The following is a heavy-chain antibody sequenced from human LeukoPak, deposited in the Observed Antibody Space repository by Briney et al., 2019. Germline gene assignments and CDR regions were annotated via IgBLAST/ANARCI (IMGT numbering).Heavy chain of an antibody. CDR1: GYSISSGYY. CDR3: ARRDGYNWRRNNWFDP. J-gene: IGHJ5*02. D-gene: IGHD5-24*01. V-gene: IGHV4-38-2*02. CDR2: IYYSGST. Sequence: SETLSLTCTVSGYSISSGYYWGWIRQPPGKGLEWIGSIYYSGSTYYNPSLKSRVTISVDTSKNQFSLKLSSVTAADTAVYYCARRDGYNWRRNNWFDPWGQGTLVTVSS.